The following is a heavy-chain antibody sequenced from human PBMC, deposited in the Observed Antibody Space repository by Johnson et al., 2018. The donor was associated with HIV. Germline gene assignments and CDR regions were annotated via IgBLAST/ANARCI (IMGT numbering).Heavy chain of an antibody. Sequence: VQLVESGGGVVQPGGSLRLSCAASGFTFGSYAMHWVRQAPGKGLEWVALISFDGGTKYYADSVKGRFIISRDDSKDTLHLHMNSLRPEDTAVYFCAREGNWNPTYGFDVWGQGTIATVSS. V-gene: IGHV3-30*04. J-gene: IGHJ3*01. CDR1: GFTFGSYA. D-gene: IGHD1-1*01. CDR3: AREGNWNPTYGFDV. CDR2: ISFDGGTK.